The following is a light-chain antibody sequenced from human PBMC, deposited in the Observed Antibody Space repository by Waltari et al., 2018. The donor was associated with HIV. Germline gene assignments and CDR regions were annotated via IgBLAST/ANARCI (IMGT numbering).Light chain of an antibody. V-gene: IGLV1-51*01. CDR1: NSNIGNNF. J-gene: IGLJ2*01. Sequence: QSVLTQPPSVSAAAGQKVTIYCSGSNSNIGNNFVSWYQQLPGTAPKLLIYDSNKRPSGIPDRFSGSKSDTSATLDITGLQTGDEADYYCGTWDSSLSAVLFGGGTKLTVL. CDR3: GTWDSSLSAVL. CDR2: DSN.